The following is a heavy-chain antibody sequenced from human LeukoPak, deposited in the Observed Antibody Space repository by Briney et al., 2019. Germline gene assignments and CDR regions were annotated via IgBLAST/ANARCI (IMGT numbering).Heavy chain of an antibody. Sequence: PGGSLRLSCVASGFTFSSYSMNWVRQAPGKGLEWVSSISSSSGYIYYADSVKGRFTISRDNAENSLYLQMNSLRAEDTAVYYCARGPTMVRGVRWFDPWGQGTLVTVSS. CDR3: ARGPTMVRGVRWFDP. J-gene: IGHJ5*02. CDR1: GFTFSSYS. CDR2: ISSSSGYI. D-gene: IGHD3-10*01. V-gene: IGHV3-21*01.